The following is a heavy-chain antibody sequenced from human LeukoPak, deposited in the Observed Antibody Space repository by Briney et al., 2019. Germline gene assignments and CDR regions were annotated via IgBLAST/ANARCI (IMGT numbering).Heavy chain of an antibody. J-gene: IGHJ4*02. Sequence: PSETLSLTCTVSGGSINSGGYYWGWVRQHPGKGLECIGYIYYSGSTYYNPSLKSRLTISLDTSKNQFSLKLRSVSAADTAVYYCARSPFRYESSGYNDYWGQGTPVTVSS. D-gene: IGHD3-22*01. CDR3: ARSPFRYESSGYNDY. V-gene: IGHV4-31*03. CDR2: IYYSGST. CDR1: GGSINSGGYY.